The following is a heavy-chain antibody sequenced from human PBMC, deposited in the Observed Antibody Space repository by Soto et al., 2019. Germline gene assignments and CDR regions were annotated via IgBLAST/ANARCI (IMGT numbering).Heavy chain of an antibody. CDR1: GGSISSSSYY. CDR3: AGYYGSGSYYTGDY. D-gene: IGHD3-10*01. CDR2: IYYSGST. V-gene: IGHV4-39*07. J-gene: IGHJ4*02. Sequence: SETLSLTCTVSGGSISSSSYYWGWIRQPPGKGLEWIGSIYYSGSTYYNPSLKSRVTISVDTSKNQFSLKLSSVTAADTAVYYCAGYYGSGSYYTGDYWGQGTLVTVSS.